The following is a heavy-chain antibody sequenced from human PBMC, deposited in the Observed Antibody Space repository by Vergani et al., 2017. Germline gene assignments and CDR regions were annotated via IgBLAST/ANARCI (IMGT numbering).Heavy chain of an antibody. Sequence: QVQLVQSGAEVKKPGSSVKVPCKASGGTFSSYAISWVRQAPGQGLEWMGGIIPIFGIANYAQKFQGRVTITADKSTSTAYMELSSLRSEDTAVYYCAAPKKSGAKGQGAFDIWGQGTMVTVSS. CDR3: AAPKKSGAKGQGAFDI. CDR2: IIPIFGIA. D-gene: IGHD7-27*01. J-gene: IGHJ3*02. CDR1: GGTFSSYA. V-gene: IGHV1-69*17.